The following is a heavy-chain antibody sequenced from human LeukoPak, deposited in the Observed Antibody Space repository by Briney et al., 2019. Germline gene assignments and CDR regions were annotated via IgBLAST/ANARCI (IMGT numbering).Heavy chain of an antibody. CDR3: ANALGGGNTWYYFDC. CDR1: GFTFSSYA. Sequence: GGSLRLSCAASGFTFSSYAMSWVRQDPGKGLEWVSSLSGSGGSPNYANSVKGRFTISRDNSKNTLYLQMNSLRAEDTAVYYCANALGGGNTWYYFDCWGQGTLVTVSS. J-gene: IGHJ4*02. D-gene: IGHD6-13*01. CDR2: LSGSGGSP. V-gene: IGHV3-23*01.